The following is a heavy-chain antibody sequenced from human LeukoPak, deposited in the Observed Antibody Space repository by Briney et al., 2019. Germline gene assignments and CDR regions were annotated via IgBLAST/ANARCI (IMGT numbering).Heavy chain of an antibody. J-gene: IGHJ4*02. CDR3: ARQDADLDY. CDR2: INPNSDDT. CDR1: GYTFTGYY. Sequence: ASVKVSCKASGYTFTGYYIYWVRQAPGQGLEWMGWINPNSDDTSYAQKFQGRVTMTRDTSVSTAYMELSRLISDDTAVYYCARQDADLDYWGQGTLVTVSS. V-gene: IGHV1-2*02.